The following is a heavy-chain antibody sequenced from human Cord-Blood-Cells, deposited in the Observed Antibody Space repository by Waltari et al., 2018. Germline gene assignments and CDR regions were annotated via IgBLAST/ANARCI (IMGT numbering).Heavy chain of an antibody. J-gene: IGHJ4*02. CDR1: GFTFSSYS. CDR3: ARDRGYGDYGY. CDR2: ISSSSSYI. D-gene: IGHD4-17*01. V-gene: IGHV3-21*01. Sequence: EVQLVESGGGLVKPGGSPRLSCAASGFTFSSYSLNWVRQAPGKGLEWVSSISSSSSYIYYADSVKGRFTISRDNAKNSLYLQMNSLRAEDTAVYYCARDRGYGDYGYWGQGTLVTVSS.